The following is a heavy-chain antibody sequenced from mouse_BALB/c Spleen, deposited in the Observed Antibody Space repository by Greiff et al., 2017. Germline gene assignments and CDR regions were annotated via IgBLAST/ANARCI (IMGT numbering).Heavy chain of an antibody. V-gene: IGHV1-87*01. CDR1: GYTFTSYW. CDR3: TRYDNYFDY. J-gene: IGHJ2*01. D-gene: IGHD2-3*01. CDR2: IYPGDGDT. Sequence: QVHVKQSGAELARPGASVKLSCKASGYTFTSYWTQWVKQRPGQGLEWIGAIYPGDGDTRYTQKFKGKATLTADKSSSTAYMQLSSLASEDSAVYYCTRYDNYFDYWGQGTTLTVSS.